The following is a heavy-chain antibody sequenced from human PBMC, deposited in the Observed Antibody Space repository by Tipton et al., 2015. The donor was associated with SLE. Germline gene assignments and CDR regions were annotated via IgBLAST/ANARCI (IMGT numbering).Heavy chain of an antibody. CDR1: GAPIKNNY. V-gene: IGHV4-59*01. CDR3: AREGSSWYYFDY. J-gene: IGHJ4*02. CDR2: IFYSGST. D-gene: IGHD6-13*01. Sequence: TLSLTCTVSGAPIKNNYWTWIRQPPGKGLEWIGYIFYSGSTNYNPSLKSRVTISVDTSKNQFSLKLSSVTAADTAVYYCAREGSSWYYFDYWGQGTLVTVSS.